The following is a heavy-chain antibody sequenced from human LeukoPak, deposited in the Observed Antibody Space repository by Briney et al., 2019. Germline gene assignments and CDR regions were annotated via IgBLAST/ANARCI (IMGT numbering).Heavy chain of an antibody. V-gene: IGHV3-30*18. J-gene: IGHJ6*02. CDR3: ANINNYGYYYYYYGMDV. CDR2: ISYDGGNT. Sequence: GRSLRLSCAASGFTFSSYGMHWVRQAPGQGLEWVAVISYDGGNTYYADTVKGRFTISRDNSKNTLYLQMNSLRAEDTAVYYCANINNYGYYYYYYGMDVWGQGTTVTVYS. CDR1: GFTFSSYG. D-gene: IGHD5-18*01.